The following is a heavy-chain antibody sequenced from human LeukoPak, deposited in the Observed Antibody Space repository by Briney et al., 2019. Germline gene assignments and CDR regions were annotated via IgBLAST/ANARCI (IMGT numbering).Heavy chain of an antibody. CDR1: GYSISSGYS. CDR3: TSSSGNS. Sequence: SETLSLTCAVSGYSISSGYSWGWFRRPPGKGLEWIGSVSHSGNTYYNPSLKSRVTISVDTSKNHFSLNVTSAPPPATAVSYCTSSSGNSWGQGTLVIVSS. CDR2: VSHSGNT. D-gene: IGHD1-26*01. J-gene: IGHJ4*02. V-gene: IGHV4-38-2*01.